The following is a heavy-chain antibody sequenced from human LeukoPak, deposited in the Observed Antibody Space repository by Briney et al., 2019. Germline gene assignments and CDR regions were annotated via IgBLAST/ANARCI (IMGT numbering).Heavy chain of an antibody. V-gene: IGHV5-51*01. CDR1: GYSFTSYW. CDR3: ATQLWLNGNDAFDI. D-gene: IGHD5-18*01. CDR2: IYPGDSDT. J-gene: IGHJ3*02. Sequence: GESLKIFCKGSGYSFTSYWIGWVRQMPAKGLEWMGIIYPGDSDTRYSPSFQGQVTISADKSISTAYLQWSSLKASDTAMYYCATQLWLNGNDAFDIWGQGTMVTVSS.